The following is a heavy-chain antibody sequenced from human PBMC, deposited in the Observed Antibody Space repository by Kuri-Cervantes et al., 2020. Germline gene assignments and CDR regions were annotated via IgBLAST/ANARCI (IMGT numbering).Heavy chain of an antibody. D-gene: IGHD3-22*01. CDR3: ARVGLTMIVVGPHGYAFEI. J-gene: IGHJ3*02. CDR2: ISYDGSNK. Sequence: GESLKISCAAPGFTFSSYAMHWVRQAPGKGLEWVAVISYDGSNKYYADSVKGRFTISRDNSKNTLYLQMNSLRAEDTAVYYCARVGLTMIVVGPHGYAFEIWGQGTMVTVSS. CDR1: GFTFSSYA. V-gene: IGHV3-30-3*01.